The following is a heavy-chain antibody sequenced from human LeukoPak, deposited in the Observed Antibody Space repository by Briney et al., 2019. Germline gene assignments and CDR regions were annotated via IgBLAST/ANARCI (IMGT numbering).Heavy chain of an antibody. V-gene: IGHV3-13*01. Sequence: GGSLRLSCAASGFTFSNYDMHWVRQHTGKGLEWVSGIGTAGDTYYADSVKGRFTISRENAKNSFYFQVNSLRAGDTAVYYCARGLWFGDISRAAFDIWGQGTMVVVSS. J-gene: IGHJ3*02. CDR2: IGTAGDT. CDR1: GFTFSNYD. D-gene: IGHD3-10*01. CDR3: ARGLWFGDISRAAFDI.